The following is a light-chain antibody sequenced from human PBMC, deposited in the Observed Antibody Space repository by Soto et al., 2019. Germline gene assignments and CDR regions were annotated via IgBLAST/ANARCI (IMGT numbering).Light chain of an antibody. CDR3: QQYNDWPFT. Sequence: EIVMTQSPGTLSVSPGERATLSCRASQSVNVNLAWYQQKPGQAPRLLIYGVSTRATGIPARFSGSESGTEFTLTISSLQSEDFAVYYCQQYNDWPFTFGPGTKVDIK. J-gene: IGKJ3*01. CDR2: GVS. CDR1: QSVNVN. V-gene: IGKV3-15*01.